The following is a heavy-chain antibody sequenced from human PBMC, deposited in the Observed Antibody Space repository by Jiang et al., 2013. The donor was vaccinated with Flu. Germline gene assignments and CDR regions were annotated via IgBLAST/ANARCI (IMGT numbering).Heavy chain of an antibody. CDR3: ASRTALPWVPAAIHYYYGMDV. D-gene: IGHD2-2*01. V-gene: IGHV4-34*01. CDR1: GGSFSGYY. CDR2: INHSGST. J-gene: IGHJ6*04. Sequence: LLKPSETLSLTCAVYGGSFSGYYWSWIRQPPGKGLEWIGEINHSGSTNYNPSLKSRVTISVDTSKNQFSLKLSSVTAADTAVYYCASRTALPWVPAAIHYYYGMDVWGKGTTVTVSS.